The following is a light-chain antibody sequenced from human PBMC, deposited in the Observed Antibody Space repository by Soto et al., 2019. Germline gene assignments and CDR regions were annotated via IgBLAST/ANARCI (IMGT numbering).Light chain of an antibody. CDR3: LQDYNSPPT. Sequence: AIQMTQSPSSLSASVGDRVTITCRASQGIRNDLGWYQQKPGQAPKLLIYAASSLQSGVPSRFSGSGSGTDFTLTISSLPPEDFATYYCLQDYNSPPTFGQGTKVEIK. J-gene: IGKJ1*01. CDR2: AAS. V-gene: IGKV1-6*01. CDR1: QGIRND.